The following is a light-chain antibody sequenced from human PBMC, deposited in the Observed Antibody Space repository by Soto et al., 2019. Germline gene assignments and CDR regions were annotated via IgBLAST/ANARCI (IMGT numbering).Light chain of an antibody. J-gene: IGKJ5*01. Sequence: IALTQSPGTLSLFPRERATLSCRASQSLITRYLAWYQQKPGQAPRLLIYGASSRATVIPDRCSGSGSATDFTLTISRLEPEDFALYFCQQYGASPTFGQGTRLEIK. CDR3: QQYGASPT. V-gene: IGKV3-20*01. CDR2: GAS. CDR1: QSLITRY.